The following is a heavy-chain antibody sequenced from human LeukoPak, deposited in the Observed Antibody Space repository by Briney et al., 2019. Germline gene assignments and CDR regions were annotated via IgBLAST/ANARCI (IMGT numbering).Heavy chain of an antibody. CDR3: SKGQWLVEQTFDY. J-gene: IGHJ4*02. D-gene: IGHD6-19*01. CDR2: ISSDGSNK. V-gene: IGHV3-30-3*01. CDR1: GFSFSTFA. Sequence: GGSLRLSCAASGFSFSTFAMHWARQAPGKGLEWVAVISSDGSNKYTADSVKGRFTISRDNSKNTLYLQMSSLRAEDTAVYYCSKGQWLVEQTFDYWGQGTLVTVSS.